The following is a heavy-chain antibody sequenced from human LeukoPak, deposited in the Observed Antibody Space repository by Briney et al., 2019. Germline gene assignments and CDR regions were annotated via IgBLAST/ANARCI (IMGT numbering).Heavy chain of an antibody. CDR3: AREASRYGSTFDY. CDR1: GGSISSYY. V-gene: IGHV4-59*01. D-gene: IGHD3-10*01. CDR2: IYYSGST. Sequence: PSETPSLTCTVSGGSISSYYWSWIRQPPGKGLEWIGYIYYSGSTKYNPSLKSRVTISVDTSKNHFSLKLSSVTAADTAVYYCAREASRYGSTFDYWGQGTLVTVSS. J-gene: IGHJ4*02.